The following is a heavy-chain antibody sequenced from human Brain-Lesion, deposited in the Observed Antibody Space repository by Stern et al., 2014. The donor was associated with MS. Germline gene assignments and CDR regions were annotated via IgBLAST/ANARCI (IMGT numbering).Heavy chain of an antibody. CDR3: ATYYYDSTGYNDF. D-gene: IGHD3-22*01. V-gene: IGHV1-2*04. Sequence: VQLVESGAEVEKPGASVKVSCKASGYTFTGYYMHWVRQAPGQGLEWMGWISPKSGGTNYAQKFQGWVTMTRDTSINTAYMELSRLRSDDTAVYYCATYYYDSTGYNDFWGQGTLVTVSS. CDR2: ISPKSGGT. CDR1: GYTFTGYY. J-gene: IGHJ4*02.